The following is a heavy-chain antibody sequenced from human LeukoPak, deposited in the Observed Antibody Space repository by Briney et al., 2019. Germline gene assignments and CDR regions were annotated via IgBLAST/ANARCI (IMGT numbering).Heavy chain of an antibody. J-gene: IGHJ3*02. D-gene: IGHD2-2*02. CDR2: ISYDGSNK. V-gene: IGHV3-30-3*01. CDR1: GFTFSSYA. CDR3: ARDEILIVVVPAAIQSGAFDI. Sequence: PGGSLRLSCAASGFTFSSYAMHWVRQAPGKGLEWVAVISYDGSNKYYADSVKGRFTISRDNSKNTLYLQMNSLRAEDTAVYYCARDEILIVVVPAAIQSGAFDIWGQGTMVTVSS.